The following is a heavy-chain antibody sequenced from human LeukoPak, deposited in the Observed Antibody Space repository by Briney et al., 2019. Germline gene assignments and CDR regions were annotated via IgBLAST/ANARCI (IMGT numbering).Heavy chain of an antibody. J-gene: IGHJ5*02. Sequence: GGSLRLSCAASIFTFSSYEMNWVRQAPGKGLEWVSYISSSGSTIYYADSVKGRFTISRDNAKNSLYLQMNSLRAEDTAVYYCAGVGYCSGGSCYKGGNWFDPWGQGTLVTVSS. CDR3: AGVGYCSGGSCYKGGNWFDP. CDR2: ISSSGSTI. CDR1: IFTFSSYE. V-gene: IGHV3-48*03. D-gene: IGHD2-15*01.